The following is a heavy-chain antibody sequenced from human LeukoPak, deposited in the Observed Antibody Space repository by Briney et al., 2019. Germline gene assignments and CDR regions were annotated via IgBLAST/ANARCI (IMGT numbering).Heavy chain of an antibody. J-gene: IGHJ4*02. CDR1: GGSISSSSYY. V-gene: IGHV4-39*01. CDR3: ARHLGVWGSYRYSYFDY. Sequence: SETLSLTCTVSGGSISSSSYYWGWIRQPPGKGLEWIGSIYYSGSTYYSPSLKSRVTISVDTSKNQFSLKLSSVTAADTAVYYCARHLGVWGSYRYSYFDYWGQGTLVTVSS. CDR2: IYYSGST. D-gene: IGHD3-16*02.